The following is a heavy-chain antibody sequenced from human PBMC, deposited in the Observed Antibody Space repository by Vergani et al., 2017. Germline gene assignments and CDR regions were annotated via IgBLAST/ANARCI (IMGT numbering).Heavy chain of an antibody. Sequence: QVQLVQSGAELKKPGASVSVSCKGSSHTFQTYGISWVRQAPGKGLEWMAWIRPYTGHTIYAQKFQDRVTMTADTSTNTAYMELRSLRSDDTAVYFCARVAPSNSEVTSNAFDVWGQGTMVTVSS. V-gene: IGHV1-18*01. CDR2: IRPYTGHT. CDR3: ARVAPSNSEVTSNAFDV. J-gene: IGHJ3*01. D-gene: IGHD1-1*01. CDR1: SHTFQTYG.